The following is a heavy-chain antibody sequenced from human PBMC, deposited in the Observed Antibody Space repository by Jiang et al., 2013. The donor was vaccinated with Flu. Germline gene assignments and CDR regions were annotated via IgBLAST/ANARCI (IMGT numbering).Heavy chain of an antibody. CDR3: ATESPKIVVVPATRSTTNWFDP. CDR1: GYFIRSGYY. D-gene: IGHD2-2*01. Sequence: GSGLVKPSETLSLTCGVSGYFIRSGYYWGWIRQPPGKGPEWIGSIYHTGSTYYNPSLKSRVTISVDTSKNQFSLKLTSVTAADTAVYYCATESPKIVVVPATRSTTNWFDPWGQGTLVTVSS. V-gene: IGHV4-38-2*02. J-gene: IGHJ5*02. CDR2: IYHTGST.